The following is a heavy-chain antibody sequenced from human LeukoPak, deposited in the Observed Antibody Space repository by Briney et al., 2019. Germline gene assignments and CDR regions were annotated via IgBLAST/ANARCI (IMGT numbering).Heavy chain of an antibody. CDR3: ARSRGGFGDYGSWFDP. V-gene: IGHV4-59*01. Sequence: PSETLSLTCTVSGVSISSSFWNWLRQPPGKGLEWIGFTHNSGTTNYNPSLKSRVTMSLDTSKNQFSLKLTSVTAADTAFYYCARSRGGFGDYGSWFDPWGQGTLVTVSS. CDR1: GVSISSSF. CDR2: THNSGTT. J-gene: IGHJ5*02. D-gene: IGHD4-17*01.